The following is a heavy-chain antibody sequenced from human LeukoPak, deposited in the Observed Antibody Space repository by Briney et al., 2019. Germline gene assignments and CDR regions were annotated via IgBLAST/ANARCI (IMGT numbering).Heavy chain of an antibody. CDR1: GYSFTSYW. D-gene: IGHD2-15*01. CDR3: ARHPRIYCSGGSCYQYYFDY. V-gene: IGHV5-51*01. Sequence: GESLKISCKDSGYSFTSYWIGWVRQMPGKGLEWMGIIYPGDSDTRYRPSFQGQVPISADKSISTAYLQWRSLKASDTAMYYCARHPRIYCSGGSCYQYYFDYWGQGTLVTVSS. CDR2: IYPGDSDT. J-gene: IGHJ4*02.